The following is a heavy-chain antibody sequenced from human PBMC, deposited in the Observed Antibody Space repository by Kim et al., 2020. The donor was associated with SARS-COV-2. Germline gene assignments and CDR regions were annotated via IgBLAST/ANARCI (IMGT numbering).Heavy chain of an antibody. CDR2: IYSGGST. CDR1: GFTVSSNY. Sequence: GGSLRLSCAASGFTVSSNYMSWVRQAPGKGLEWVSVIYSGGSTYYADSVKGRFTISRDNSKNTLYLQMNSLRAEDTAVYYCASWNYYDSSGYYRDYWGQGTLVTVSS. D-gene: IGHD3-22*01. J-gene: IGHJ4*02. CDR3: ASWNYYDSSGYYRDY. V-gene: IGHV3-53*01.